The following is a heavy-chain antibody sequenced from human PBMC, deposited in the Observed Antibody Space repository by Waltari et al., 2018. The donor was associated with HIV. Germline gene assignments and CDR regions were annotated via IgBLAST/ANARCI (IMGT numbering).Heavy chain of an antibody. Sequence: QAQLIQSGPAAKKPGASVKVSCQASGFDFRSYGVNWVRRTPGQGFEWLGWINAYSHNRNYTVGRITLTTNTSSNTGTLELRRLRPDDTGTYYCARVRGAKWPASYYGMDVWGQGTAVSVSS. CDR3: ARVRGAKWPASYYGMDV. D-gene: IGHD5-12*01. J-gene: IGHJ6*02. V-gene: IGHV1-18*01. CDR2: INAYSHNR. CDR1: GFDFRSYG.